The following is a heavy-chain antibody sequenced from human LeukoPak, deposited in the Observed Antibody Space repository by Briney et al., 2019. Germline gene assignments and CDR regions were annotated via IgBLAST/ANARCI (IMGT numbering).Heavy chain of an antibody. CDR1: GGSISSSSYY. V-gene: IGHV4-39*07. CDR2: IYYSGST. D-gene: IGHD5-24*01. CDR3: ARSRWLQRYYFDY. J-gene: IGHJ4*02. Sequence: KPSETLSLTCTVSGGSISSSSYYWGWIRQPPGKGLEWIGSIYYSGSTNYNPSLKSRVTISVDTSKNQFSLKLSSVTAADTAVYYCARSRWLQRYYFDYWGQGTLVTVSS.